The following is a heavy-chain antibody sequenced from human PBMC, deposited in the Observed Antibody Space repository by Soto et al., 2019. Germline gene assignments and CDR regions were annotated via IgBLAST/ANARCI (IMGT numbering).Heavy chain of an antibody. D-gene: IGHD6-13*01. CDR2: INPNSGGT. Sequence: ASVKVSCKASGYTFTGYYMHWVRQAPGQGLEWMGWINPNSGGTNYAQKFQGWVTMTRDTSISTAYMELSRLRSDDTAVYYCARGGGGYSSSLVEDAFDIWGQGTMVTVSS. CDR1: GYTFTGYY. J-gene: IGHJ3*02. CDR3: ARGGGGYSSSLVEDAFDI. V-gene: IGHV1-2*04.